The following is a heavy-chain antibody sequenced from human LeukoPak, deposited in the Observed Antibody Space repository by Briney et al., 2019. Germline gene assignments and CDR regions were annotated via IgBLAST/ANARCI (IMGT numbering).Heavy chain of an antibody. D-gene: IGHD6-6*01. Sequence: YPGGSLRLSCVASGFIFSRYAMSWVRQAPGKGLEWVSDINDNGGGTFYADSVKGRFSVSRDNSKNTLYMQMNSLRGGDTAVYYCAKKLGSSPGDFFDYLGQGTLVTVSS. V-gene: IGHV3-23*01. CDR2: INDNGGGT. CDR3: AKKLGSSPGDFFDY. CDR1: GFIFSRYA. J-gene: IGHJ4*02.